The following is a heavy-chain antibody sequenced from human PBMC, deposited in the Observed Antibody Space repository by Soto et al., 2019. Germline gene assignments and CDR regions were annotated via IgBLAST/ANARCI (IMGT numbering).Heavy chain of an antibody. CDR2: INHSGST. V-gene: IGHV4-34*01. CDR1: GGSFSGYY. Sequence: SETLSLTCAVYGGSFSGYYWSWIRQPPGKGLEWIGEINHSGSTNYNPSLKSRVTISVDTSKNQFSLKLSSVTAADTAVYYCAKVAGYSKRGYYYYGMDVWGQGTTVTVS. CDR3: AKVAGYSKRGYYYYGMDV. J-gene: IGHJ6*02. D-gene: IGHD4-4*01.